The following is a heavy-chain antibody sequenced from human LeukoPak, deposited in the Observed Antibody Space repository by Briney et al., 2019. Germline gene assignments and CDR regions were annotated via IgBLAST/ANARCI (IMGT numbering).Heavy chain of an antibody. CDR3: ARDRLVTYYDILTGYYKTNYYYGMDV. CDR2: INPNSGGT. CDR1: GYTFTSYY. Sequence: GASVKVSCKASGYTFTSYYMHWVRQAPGQGLEWMGWINPNSGGTNYAQKFQGRVTMTRDTSISTAYMELSRLRSDDTAVYYCARDRLVTYYDILTGYYKTNYYYGMDVWGQGTTVTVSS. V-gene: IGHV1-2*02. D-gene: IGHD3-9*01. J-gene: IGHJ6*02.